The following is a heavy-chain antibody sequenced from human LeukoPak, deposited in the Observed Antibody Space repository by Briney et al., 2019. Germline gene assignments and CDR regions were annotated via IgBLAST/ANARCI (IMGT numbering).Heavy chain of an antibody. CDR2: FYYGGST. J-gene: IGHJ4*02. D-gene: IGHD6-19*01. Sequence: SETLSLTCTVSGVSISRSSYYWAWIRQPPGKGLEWIGSFYYGGSTYYKPSLKSRVTISVDTSKNQFSLKLNSVTAADSAMYYCAREEAGFFGPFLPGFWGQGTLVTVSS. V-gene: IGHV4-39*07. CDR1: GVSISRSSYY. CDR3: AREEAGFFGPFLPGF.